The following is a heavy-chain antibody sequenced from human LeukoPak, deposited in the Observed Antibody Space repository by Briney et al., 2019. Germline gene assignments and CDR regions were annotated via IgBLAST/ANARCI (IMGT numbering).Heavy chain of an antibody. CDR2: ISYDGSNK. CDR3: ARDAGYGYGDAFDI. CDR1: GFTFSSYA. Sequence: GGSLRLSCAAPGFTFSSYAMHWVRQAPGKGLECVAVISYDGSNKYYADSVKGRFTISRDNSKNTLYLQMNSLRAEDTAVYYCARDAGYGYGDAFDIWGQGTMVTVSS. D-gene: IGHD5-18*01. V-gene: IGHV3-30-3*01. J-gene: IGHJ3*02.